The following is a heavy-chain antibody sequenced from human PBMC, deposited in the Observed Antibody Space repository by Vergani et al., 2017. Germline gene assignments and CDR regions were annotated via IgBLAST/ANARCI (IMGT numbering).Heavy chain of an antibody. Sequence: QVQLQQWGAGLLKPSETLSLTCAVYGGSFSGYYWSWIRQPPGKGLEWIGEINHSGSTNYNPSLKSRVTISVDTSKTQFSLKLSSVTAADTAVYYCARTVPADAFVIWGQGTMVTVSS. J-gene: IGHJ3*02. CDR3: ARTVPADAFVI. V-gene: IGHV4-34*01. CDR1: GGSFSGYY. CDR2: INHSGST.